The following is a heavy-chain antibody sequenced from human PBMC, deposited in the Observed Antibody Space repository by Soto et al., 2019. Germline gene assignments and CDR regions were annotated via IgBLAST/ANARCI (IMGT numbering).Heavy chain of an antibody. V-gene: IGHV3-30-3*01. D-gene: IGHD2-15*01. CDR1: GFTFSSYA. Sequence: QAQLVESGGGVVQPGRSLRLSCAASGFTFSSYAMHWVRQAPGKGLEWVAVISYDGSNKYYADSVKGRFTISRDNSKNTLYLQMNSLRAEDTAVYYCARAGCDGGSCYTLVGLRYGMDVWGQGTTVTVSS. CDR3: ARAGCDGGSCYTLVGLRYGMDV. CDR2: ISYDGSNK. J-gene: IGHJ6*02.